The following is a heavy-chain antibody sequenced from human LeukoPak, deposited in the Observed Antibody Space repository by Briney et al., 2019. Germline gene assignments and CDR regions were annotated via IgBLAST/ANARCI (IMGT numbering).Heavy chain of an antibody. CDR1: GFTFSSYA. Sequence: GGSLRLSCAASGFTFSSYAMSWVRQAAGKGLEWVSAISGSGGSTYYADSVKGRFTISRDNSKNTLYLQMNSLGPEDTAVYYCAKFIWRGSSTSCYDYWGQGTLVTVSS. CDR3: AKFIWRGSSTSCYDY. J-gene: IGHJ4*02. V-gene: IGHV3-23*01. D-gene: IGHD2-2*01. CDR2: ISGSGGST.